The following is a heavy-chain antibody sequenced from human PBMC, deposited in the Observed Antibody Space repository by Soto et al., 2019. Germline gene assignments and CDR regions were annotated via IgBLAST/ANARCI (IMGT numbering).Heavy chain of an antibody. Sequence: QLQLQESGSGLVKPSQTLSLTCAVSGGSISSGGYSWSWIRQPPGKGLEWIGYIYHSGSTYYNPSLKSRVTISVDRSKNQFSLKLSSVNAADTAVYYCASLGVTTTKVDYWGQGTLVTVSS. V-gene: IGHV4-30-2*01. CDR2: IYHSGST. D-gene: IGHD4-17*01. J-gene: IGHJ4*02. CDR3: ASLGVTTTKVDY. CDR1: GGSISSGGYS.